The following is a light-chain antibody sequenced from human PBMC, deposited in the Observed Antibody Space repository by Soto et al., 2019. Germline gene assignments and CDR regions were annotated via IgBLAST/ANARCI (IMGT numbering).Light chain of an antibody. CDR2: GAS. J-gene: IGKJ1*01. CDR1: QSVTSTF. CDR3: QQYDSSVT. Sequence: EIVLTQSPGSLSLSPGDRATLSCRASQSVTSTFFAWYQQKPGQAPRLLIYGASRRATGIPDRFTGSGSGTDFPLTISRLEPEDFAVYYCQQYDSSVTFGLGTKVEIK. V-gene: IGKV3-20*01.